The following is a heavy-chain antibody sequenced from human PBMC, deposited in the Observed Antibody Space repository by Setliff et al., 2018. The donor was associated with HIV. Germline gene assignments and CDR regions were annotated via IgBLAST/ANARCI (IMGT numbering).Heavy chain of an antibody. V-gene: IGHV3-7*01. D-gene: IGHD2-15*01. CDR2: IKQDGGEK. CDR3: AKDVCSGAYCYAYYYYGMDV. Sequence: PGGSLRLSCAASGFTFSSYWMSWVRQAPGKGLEWVANIKQDGGEKYYVDSVKGRFTISRDNAKNSLYLQMNSLRVEDTAVYYCAKDVCSGAYCYAYYYYGMDVWGQGTMVTVSS. CDR1: GFTFSSYW. J-gene: IGHJ6*02.